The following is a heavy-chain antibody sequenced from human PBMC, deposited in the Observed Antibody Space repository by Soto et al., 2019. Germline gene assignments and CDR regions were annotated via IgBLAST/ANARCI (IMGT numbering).Heavy chain of an antibody. D-gene: IGHD3-9*01. Sequence: ASVKVSCKASGYTFTSYDINWVRQATGQGLEWMGWMNPNSGNTGYAQKFQGRVTMTRNTSIGTAYMELSSLRSEDTAVYYCARVPYGNYDILTGYPAWYYFDYWGQGTLVTVS. CDR3: ARVPYGNYDILTGYPAWYYFDY. J-gene: IGHJ4*02. CDR1: GYTFTSYD. V-gene: IGHV1-8*01. CDR2: MNPNSGNT.